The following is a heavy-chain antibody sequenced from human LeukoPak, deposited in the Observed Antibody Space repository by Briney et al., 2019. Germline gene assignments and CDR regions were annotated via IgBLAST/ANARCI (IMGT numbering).Heavy chain of an antibody. CDR3: ARNSDYYDYSPQSV. CDR1: GFTFSHYA. CDR2: IGHDGSDK. V-gene: IGHV3-30*04. D-gene: IGHD3-22*01. Sequence: PGRSLRLSCAASGFTFSHYALHWVRQAPGKGLEWVALIGHDGSDKYYADSVKGRFLISRDNSKNMLFLQMNSLRIEDTAVYYCARNSDYYDYSPQSVWGQGTLVTVSS. J-gene: IGHJ4*02.